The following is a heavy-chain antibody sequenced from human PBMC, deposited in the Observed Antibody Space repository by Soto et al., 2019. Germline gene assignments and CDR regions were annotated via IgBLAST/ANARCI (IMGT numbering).Heavy chain of an antibody. CDR3: ARDRDSRYYFAY. Sequence: XGTLALTCTVSGGCISSYYWSGMRQPPGKGLEWIGYIYYSGSTNYNPSLKSRVTISVDTSKNQFSLKLSSVTAADTAVYYCARDRDSRYYFAYWGQGTRVTVSS. J-gene: IGHJ4*02. V-gene: IGHV4-59*01. CDR1: GGCISSYY. D-gene: IGHD3-10*01. CDR2: IYYSGST.